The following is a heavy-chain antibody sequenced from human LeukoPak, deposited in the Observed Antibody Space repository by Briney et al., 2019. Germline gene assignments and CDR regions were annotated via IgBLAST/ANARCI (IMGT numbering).Heavy chain of an antibody. V-gene: IGHV3-66*01. Sequence: PGGSLRLSSAASGFSAGATFISSVRDTPGEGLECRLVIYSGGATYYAASVKGRFTISRDILKNTLFLQKNSLRAEDTAVYYCARNRGYYDRSGYFYDSNWGQGTLVTVSS. CDR2: IYSGGAT. D-gene: IGHD3-22*01. J-gene: IGHJ4*02. CDR1: GFSAGATF. CDR3: ARNRGYYDRSGYFYDSN.